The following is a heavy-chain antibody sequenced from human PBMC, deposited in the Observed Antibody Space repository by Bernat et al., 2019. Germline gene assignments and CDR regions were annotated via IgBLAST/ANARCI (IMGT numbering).Heavy chain of an antibody. CDR3: ARGDYYGSGSYAY. Sequence: QVQLVQSGAEVKKPGSPVKISCKASGGTFSSYTISWVRQAPGQGLEWMGRIIPILGIANYAQRLQGRVTINADRPTSTAKMGLSSVRSEDRAVYSCARGDYYGSGSYAYWGQGTLVTVAS. CDR1: GGTFSSYT. D-gene: IGHD3-10*01. V-gene: IGHV1-69*02. CDR2: IIPILGIA. J-gene: IGHJ4*02.